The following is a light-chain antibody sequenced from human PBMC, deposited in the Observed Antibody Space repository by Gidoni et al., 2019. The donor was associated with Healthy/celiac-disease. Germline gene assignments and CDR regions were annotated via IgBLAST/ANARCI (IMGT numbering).Light chain of an antibody. V-gene: IGLV1-40*01. CDR3: QSYDSSLSGSV. J-gene: IGLJ2*01. Sequence: QYVLTQPPPVSAAPGQRVTISCTGSSSNIGAGYDVHWYQQLPGTAPKLLIYGNSKRPSGVPDRFSGSKSGTSASLAITGLQAEDEADYYCQSYDSSLSGSVFGGGTKLTVL. CDR2: GNS. CDR1: SSNIGAGYD.